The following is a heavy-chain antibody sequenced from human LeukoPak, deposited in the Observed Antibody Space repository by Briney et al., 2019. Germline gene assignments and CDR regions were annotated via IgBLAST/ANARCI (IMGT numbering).Heavy chain of an antibody. CDR2: ISGSGGST. D-gene: IGHD3-9*01. CDR1: GFTFSSYA. CDR3: AKDGPITYYDILTGYYKDY. V-gene: IGHV3-23*01. Sequence: PGGSLRLSCAASGFTFSSYAMSWVRQAPGKGLEWVSAISGSGGSTYYADSVKGRFTISRDNSKNTLYLRMNSLRAEDTAVYYCAKDGPITYYDILTGYYKDYWGQGTLVTVSS. J-gene: IGHJ4*02.